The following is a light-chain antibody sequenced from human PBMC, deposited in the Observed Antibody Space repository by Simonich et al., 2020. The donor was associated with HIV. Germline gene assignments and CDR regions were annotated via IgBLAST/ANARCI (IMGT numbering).Light chain of an antibody. CDR1: QNILYSSNNKNY. CDR3: QQYYNTPS. J-gene: IGKJ1*01. V-gene: IGKV4-1*01. Sequence: DIVMTQSPDSLAVSLGERATINCKSSQNILYSSNNKNYLAWYPQKPGQPPKLLIYWASTRESGVPDRFSGSWSGTDFTLTISSLQAEDVAVYFCQQYYNTPSFGQGTKVEVK. CDR2: WAS.